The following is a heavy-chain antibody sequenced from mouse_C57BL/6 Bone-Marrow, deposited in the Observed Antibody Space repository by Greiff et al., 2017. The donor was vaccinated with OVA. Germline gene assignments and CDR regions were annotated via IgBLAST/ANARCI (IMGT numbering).Heavy chain of an antibody. D-gene: IGHD1-1*01. V-gene: IGHV14-4*01. CDR2: IDPENGDT. CDR1: GFNIKDDY. CDR3: TGGEVRWFAY. J-gene: IGHJ3*01. Sequence: EVQLQQSGAELVRPGASVKLSCTASGFNIKDDYMPWVQQRPEQGLEWIGWIDPENGDTEYASKFQGQATITADTSSNTAYLQLSSLTSEDTAVYYCTGGEVRWFAYWGQGTLVTVAA.